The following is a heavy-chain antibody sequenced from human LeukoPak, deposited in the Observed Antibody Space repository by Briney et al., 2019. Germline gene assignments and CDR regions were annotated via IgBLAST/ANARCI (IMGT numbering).Heavy chain of an antibody. V-gene: IGHV4-61*01. CDR1: GGSVSSGSYY. D-gene: IGHD3-16*02. CDR3: AREGWEITFGGVIVSIFDY. Sequence: SETLSLTCTVSGGSVSSGSYYWSWIRQPPGKGLKWIGYIYYSGSTNYNPSLKSRVTISVDTSKNQFSLKLSSVTAADTAVYYCAREGWEITFGGVIVSIFDYWGQGTLVTVSS. J-gene: IGHJ4*02. CDR2: IYYSGST.